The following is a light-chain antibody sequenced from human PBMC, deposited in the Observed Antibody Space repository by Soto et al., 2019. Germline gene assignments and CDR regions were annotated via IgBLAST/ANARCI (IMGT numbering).Light chain of an antibody. J-gene: IGKJ5*01. Sequence: AIQLTQSPSSLSASVGDRIPITCRASQDIRGALAWYEQKPGNAPKLLIFDVSTLQSGVPSRFSGSGSGTDFSLSISSLQPEDFGTYYCQEFNTYPLTFGQGTRPEIK. CDR3: QEFNTYPLT. CDR2: DVS. CDR1: QDIRGA. V-gene: IGKV1-13*02.